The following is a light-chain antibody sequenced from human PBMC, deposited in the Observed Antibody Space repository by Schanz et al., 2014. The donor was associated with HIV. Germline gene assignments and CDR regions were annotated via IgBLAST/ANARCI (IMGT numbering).Light chain of an antibody. CDR2: EVT. J-gene: IGLJ2*01. V-gene: IGLV2-14*01. Sequence: QSALTQPASVSGSPGQSITISCTGTNSDVGGYDYVSWYQQHPGKAPQLMIYEVTKRPSGVSDRFSGSKSGNTASLTVSGLQAEDEAEYYCSSYAGSNVVFGGGTKLTVL. CDR3: SSYAGSNVV. CDR1: NSDVGGYDY.